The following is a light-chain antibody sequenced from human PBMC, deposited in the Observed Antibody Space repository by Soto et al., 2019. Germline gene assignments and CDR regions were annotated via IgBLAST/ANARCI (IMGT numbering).Light chain of an antibody. Sequence: EILMTQSPATLSVSPGERVTLSCRASQSVNDNLAWYQQKPGQAPRLLIYDASTRATGIPARFSGSGSGTEFTLTITSLQSEDFAVYYCQHYNRWPLTFGGGTKVDIK. J-gene: IGKJ4*01. CDR3: QHYNRWPLT. V-gene: IGKV3-15*01. CDR2: DAS. CDR1: QSVNDN.